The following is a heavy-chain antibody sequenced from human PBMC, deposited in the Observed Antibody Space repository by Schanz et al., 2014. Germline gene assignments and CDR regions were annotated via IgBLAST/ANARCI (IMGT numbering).Heavy chain of an antibody. CDR2: IYHSGST. CDR1: GGSISSSNW. V-gene: IGHV4-4*02. CDR3: ARRSVSPSGNSYGYVVAWFDP. Sequence: QVQLQESGPGLVKPSGTLSLTCAVSGGSISSSNWWSWVRQPPGKGLEWIGEIYHSGSTNYKPSLKSRVTISADKAKTQFSLKLRSGTAADTAVYYCARRSVSPSGNSYGYVVAWFDPWGQGTLVTVSS. D-gene: IGHD5-18*01. J-gene: IGHJ5*02.